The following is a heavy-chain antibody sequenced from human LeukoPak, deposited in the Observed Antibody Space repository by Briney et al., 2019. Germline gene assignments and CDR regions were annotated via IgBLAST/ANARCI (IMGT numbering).Heavy chain of an antibody. CDR2: INPYNGNT. CDR1: GYTFNYYG. Sequence: ASVKVSCKTSGYTFNYYGITWVRQAPGQGLEWMAWINPYNGNTNYAQSLQGRATVTTDTSTSTAYMELRSLRSDDTAIYYCAGPDSGGYFFFDSWGQGTLVTVSS. D-gene: IGHD3-22*01. J-gene: IGHJ4*02. V-gene: IGHV1-18*01. CDR3: AGPDSGGYFFFDS.